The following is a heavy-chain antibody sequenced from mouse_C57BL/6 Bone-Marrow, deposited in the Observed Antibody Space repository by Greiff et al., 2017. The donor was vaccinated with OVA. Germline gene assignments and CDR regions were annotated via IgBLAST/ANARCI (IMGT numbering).Heavy chain of an antibody. Sequence: VQLQQSGAELARPGASVKMSCKASGYTFTSYTIHWVKQRPGQGLEWIGYIDPTNDYTNYNQKFKGKATLTADKSSSTPYMQLSSLTTEDSAVYYSKREYYFDYWGRGTALTVTS. CDR1: GYTFTSYT. CDR3: KREYYFDY. J-gene: IGHJ2*01. CDR2: IDPTNDYT. V-gene: IGHV1-4*01.